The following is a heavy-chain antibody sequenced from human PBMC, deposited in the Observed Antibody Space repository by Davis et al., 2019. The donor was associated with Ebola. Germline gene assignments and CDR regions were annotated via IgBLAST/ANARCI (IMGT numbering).Heavy chain of an antibody. J-gene: IGHJ4*02. CDR3: ARDPIKHCTGGVCQGGVDY. Sequence: SETLSLTCAVSGGSISSYYWSWIRQPPGKGLEWIGYIYYSGSTNYNPSLKSRVTISVDTSKNQFSLKLSSVTAADTAVYYCARDPIKHCTGGVCQGGVDYWGQGTLVTVSS. V-gene: IGHV4-59*01. CDR1: GGSISSYY. D-gene: IGHD2-8*02. CDR2: IYYSGST.